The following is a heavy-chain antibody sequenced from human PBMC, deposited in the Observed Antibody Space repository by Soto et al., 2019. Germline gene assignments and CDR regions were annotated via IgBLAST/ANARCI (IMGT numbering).Heavy chain of an antibody. D-gene: IGHD3-9*01. CDR2: IYYSGST. V-gene: IGHV4-59*11. CDR1: GGSIRSHY. CDR3: ARGRPYYDILTGYFGYFQH. Sequence: PSQPLPLPGTVAGGSIRSHYCSWIRQTPGKGLEWIGYIYYSGSTNYNPSLKSRVTISVDTSKNQFSLKLTSVTAADTAVYYCARGRPYYDILTGYFGYFQHWGQGTLVTVSS. J-gene: IGHJ1*01.